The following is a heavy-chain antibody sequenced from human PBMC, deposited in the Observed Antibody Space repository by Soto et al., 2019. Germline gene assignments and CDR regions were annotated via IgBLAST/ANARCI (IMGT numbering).Heavy chain of an antibody. CDR1: GGTFSSYA. V-gene: IGHV1-69*06. CDR3: ARFGTSGSYYRWYFAL. J-gene: IGHJ2*01. Sequence: QVQLVQSGAEVKKPGSSVKVSCKASGGTFSSYAISWVRQAPGQGLEWMGGIIPIFGTANYAQKFQGRVTVTADKATSTAYMELSSVRSEDTAVYYCARFGTSGSYYRWYFALWGRGTLVTVSA. CDR2: IIPIFGTA. D-gene: IGHD1-26*01.